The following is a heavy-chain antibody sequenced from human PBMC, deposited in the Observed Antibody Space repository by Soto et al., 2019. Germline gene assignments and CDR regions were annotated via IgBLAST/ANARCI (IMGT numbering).Heavy chain of an antibody. CDR1: GGSVSSINYY. CDR3: TRVLRGDYSLDH. CDR2: IYYTGNT. V-gene: IGHV4-61*01. J-gene: IGHJ4*02. Sequence: SETLSLSCTVSGGSVSSINYYWSWIRQPPGKGLEWIGYIYYTGNTNYNPSLKSRVTISVDTFKIQFSLRLSSLTPADTAVYYCTRVLRGDYSLDHWGQGTLVTVSS. D-gene: IGHD4-4*01.